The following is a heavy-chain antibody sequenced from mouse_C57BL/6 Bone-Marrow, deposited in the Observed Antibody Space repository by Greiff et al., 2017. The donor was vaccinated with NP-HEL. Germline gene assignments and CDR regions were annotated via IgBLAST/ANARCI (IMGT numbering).Heavy chain of an antibody. Sequence: VQGVESGAELARPGASVKLSCTASGYTFTSYGISWVKQRTGQGLEWIGEIYTRSGNTYYNEKLNGKATLTADTYSSTAYLDLRSLTSEDAAVYFCARRFINYYGSSYAMDYWGQGTSVTVSS. CDR3: ARRFINYYGSSYAMDY. V-gene: IGHV1-81*01. CDR2: IYTRSGNT. D-gene: IGHD1-1*01. J-gene: IGHJ4*01. CDR1: GYTFTSYG.